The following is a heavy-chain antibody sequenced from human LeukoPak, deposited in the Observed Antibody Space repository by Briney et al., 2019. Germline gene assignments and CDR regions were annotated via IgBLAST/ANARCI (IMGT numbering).Heavy chain of an antibody. V-gene: IGHV3-21*04. D-gene: IGHD3-22*01. CDR1: GFTFSSYS. CDR2: ISSSSSYI. Sequence: GGSLRLSCAASGFTFSSYSMNWVRQAPGKGLEWVSSISSSSSYIYYADSVKGRFTISRDNSKNTLYLQMNSLRAEDTAVYYCAKCGYYDVYYMDVWGKGTTVTVSS. J-gene: IGHJ6*03. CDR3: AKCGYYDVYYMDV.